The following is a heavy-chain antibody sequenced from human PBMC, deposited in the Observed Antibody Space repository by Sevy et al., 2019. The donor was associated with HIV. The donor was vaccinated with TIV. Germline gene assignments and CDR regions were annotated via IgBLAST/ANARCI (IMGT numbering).Heavy chain of an antibody. D-gene: IGHD3-9*01. V-gene: IGHV3-30*04. CDR1: GFTFSSYA. CDR2: ISYDGSNK. Sequence: GGSLRLSCAASGFTFSSYAMHWVRQAPGKGLEWVAVISYDGSNKYYADSVKGRFTISRDNSKNTLYLQMNSLRAEDTAVYYCARDLTQYYDILTDYSRGGMDVWGQGTTVTVSS. J-gene: IGHJ6*02. CDR3: ARDLTQYYDILTDYSRGGMDV.